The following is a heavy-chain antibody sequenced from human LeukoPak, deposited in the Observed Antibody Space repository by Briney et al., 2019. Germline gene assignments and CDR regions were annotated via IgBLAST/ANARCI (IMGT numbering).Heavy chain of an antibody. CDR3: AEGYSSSWYDWFDP. CDR1: GGSLSSSSYY. CDR2: IYYSGST. V-gene: IGHV4-39*01. J-gene: IGHJ5*02. Sequence: SETLSLTCTVSGGSLSSSSYYWGWIRQPPGKGLEWIGSIYYSGSTYYNPSLKSRVTISVDTSKNQCSLKLSAVTAADTAVYYCAEGYSSSWYDWFDPWGQGTLVTVSS. D-gene: IGHD6-13*01.